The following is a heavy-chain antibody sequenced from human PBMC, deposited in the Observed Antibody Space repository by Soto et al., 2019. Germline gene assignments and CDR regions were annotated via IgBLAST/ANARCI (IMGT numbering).Heavy chain of an antibody. V-gene: IGHV4-34*01. CDR3: ARGHRYSSSWYNIYYYYGMDV. D-gene: IGHD6-13*01. CDR2: INHSGST. J-gene: IGHJ6*02. Sequence: SETLSLTCAVYCGSFIGYYWSWIRQPPGKGLEWIGEINHSGSTNYNPSLKSRVTISVDTSKNQFSLKLSSVTAADTAVYYCARGHRYSSSWYNIYYYYGMDVWGQGTTVTVSS. CDR1: CGSFIGYY.